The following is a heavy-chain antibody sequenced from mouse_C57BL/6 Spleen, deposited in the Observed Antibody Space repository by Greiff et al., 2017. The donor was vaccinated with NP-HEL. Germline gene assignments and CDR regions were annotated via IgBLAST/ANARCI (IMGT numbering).Heavy chain of an antibody. CDR2: IRLKSDNYAT. CDR1: GFTFSNYW. Sequence: EVKLMESGGGLVQPGGSIKLSCVASGFTFSNYWMNWVRQSPEKGLEWVAQIRLKSDNYATHYAESVRGRFTISRDDSIRSVYLQMNNLRAEDTGIYYCTDPGYEGYYAMDYWGQGTSVTVSS. D-gene: IGHD3-1*01. V-gene: IGHV6-3*01. J-gene: IGHJ4*01. CDR3: TDPGYEGYYAMDY.